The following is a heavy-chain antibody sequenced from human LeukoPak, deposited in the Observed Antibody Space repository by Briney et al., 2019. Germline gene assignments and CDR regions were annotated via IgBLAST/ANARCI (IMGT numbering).Heavy chain of an antibody. CDR1: GGSISSYY. Sequence: SETLSLTCTVSGGSISSYYWSWIRQPPGKGLEWIGYIYYSGSTNYNPPLKSRVTISVDTSKNQFSLKLSSVTAADTAVYYCARSIPYADYWGQGTLVTVSS. J-gene: IGHJ4*02. CDR3: ARSIPYADY. D-gene: IGHD4-17*01. V-gene: IGHV4-59*01. CDR2: IYYSGST.